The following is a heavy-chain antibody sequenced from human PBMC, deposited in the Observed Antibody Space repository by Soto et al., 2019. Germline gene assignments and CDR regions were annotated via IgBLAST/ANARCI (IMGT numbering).Heavy chain of an antibody. Sequence: GGSLRLSCAASGFTFSSYSMNWVRQAPGKGLEWVSSISSSSSYIYYADSVKGRFTISRDNAKNSLYLQMNSLRAEDTAVYYCARDIVVVPAAILWFDPWGQGTLVTVSS. CDR2: ISSSSSYI. V-gene: IGHV3-21*01. D-gene: IGHD2-2*01. J-gene: IGHJ5*02. CDR1: GFTFSSYS. CDR3: ARDIVVVPAAILWFDP.